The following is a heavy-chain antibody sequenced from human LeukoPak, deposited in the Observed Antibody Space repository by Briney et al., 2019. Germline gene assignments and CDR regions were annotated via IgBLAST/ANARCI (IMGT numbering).Heavy chain of an antibody. J-gene: IGHJ4*02. CDR3: ARVGGIAAAGATFDY. Sequence: SETLSLTCTVSGGSISSGDYYWSWIRQPPGKGLEWIGYIYYSGSTYYNPSLKSRVTISVDTSKNQFSLKLSSVTAADTAVYYCARVGGIAAAGATFDYWGQGTLVIVSS. V-gene: IGHV4-30-4*01. D-gene: IGHD6-13*01. CDR2: IYYSGST. CDR1: GGSISSGDYY.